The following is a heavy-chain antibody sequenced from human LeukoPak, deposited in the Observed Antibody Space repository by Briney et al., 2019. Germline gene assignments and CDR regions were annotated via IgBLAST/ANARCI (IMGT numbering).Heavy chain of an antibody. CDR2: INTNTGNP. CDR1: GYIFTSYA. D-gene: IGHD3-22*01. CDR3: ARDATYFYDSSGYYPDY. Sequence: ASVKVSCKASGYIFTSYAMNWVRQAPGQGLEWMGWINTNTGNPTYAQGFTGRFVFSLDTSVGTAYLQISSLKAEDTAVYYCARDATYFYDSSGYYPDYWGQGTLVTVSS. J-gene: IGHJ4*02. V-gene: IGHV7-4-1*02.